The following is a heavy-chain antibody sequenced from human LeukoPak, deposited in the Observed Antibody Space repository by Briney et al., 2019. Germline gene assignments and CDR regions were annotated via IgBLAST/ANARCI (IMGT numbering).Heavy chain of an antibody. J-gene: IGHJ3*02. V-gene: IGHV3-23*01. Sequence: GGSLRLSCAASGFTFSSYAMSWVRQAPGKGLEWVSAISGSGGSTYYADSVKGRFTISRHNSKNTLYLQMNSLRAEDTAVYYCARVTYYYDSSGYSEGDAFDIWGQGTMVTVSS. CDR1: GFTFSSYA. CDR2: ISGSGGST. D-gene: IGHD3-22*01. CDR3: ARVTYYYDSSGYSEGDAFDI.